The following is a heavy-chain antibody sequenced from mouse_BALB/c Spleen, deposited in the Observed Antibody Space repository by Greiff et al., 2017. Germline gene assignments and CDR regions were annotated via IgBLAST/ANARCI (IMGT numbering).Heavy chain of an antibody. D-gene: IGHD2-4*01. CDR1: GFAFSSYD. CDR2: ISSGGGST. Sequence: EVMLVESGGGLVKPGGSLKLSCAASGFAFSSYDMSWVRQTPEKRLEWVAYISSGGGSTYYPDTVKGRFTISRDNAKNTLYLQMSSLKSEDTAMYYCARFYYDTQGLDYWGQGTTLTVSS. V-gene: IGHV5-12-1*01. CDR3: ARFYYDTQGLDY. J-gene: IGHJ2*01.